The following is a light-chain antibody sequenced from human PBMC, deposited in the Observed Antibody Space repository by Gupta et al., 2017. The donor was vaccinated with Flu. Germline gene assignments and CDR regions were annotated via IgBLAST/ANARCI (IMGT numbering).Light chain of an antibody. V-gene: IGKV1-39*01. CDR1: QDINTY. CDR3: QQRDNFPRT. Sequence: DIQLTQSPSSLSASAGDRVTITCRSSQDINTYVNWYQQKPGKAPKLLINAGSNVQSGVSSRFSGSGYGTDFTLTITSLQSEEFAIYYCQQRDNFPRTFGQGTMVDI. CDR2: AGS. J-gene: IGKJ1*01.